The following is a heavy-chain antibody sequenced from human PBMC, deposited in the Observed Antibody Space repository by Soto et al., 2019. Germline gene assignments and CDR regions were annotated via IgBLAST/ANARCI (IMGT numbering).Heavy chain of an antibody. D-gene: IGHD3-3*01. CDR2: IYYSGST. V-gene: IGHV4-59*01. Sequence: SETLSLTCTVSGGSISGYYWSWIRQPPGKGLEWIGYIYYSGSTNYNPSLKSRVTISVDTSKNQFSLKLSSVTAADTAVYYCARGYYDFWSTFYYWGQGTLVTVSS. CDR3: ARGYYDFWSTFYY. J-gene: IGHJ4*02. CDR1: GGSISGYY.